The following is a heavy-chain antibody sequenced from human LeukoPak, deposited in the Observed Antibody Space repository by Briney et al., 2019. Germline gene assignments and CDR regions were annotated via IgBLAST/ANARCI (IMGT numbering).Heavy chain of an antibody. J-gene: IGHJ5*02. Sequence: SETLSLTCTVSGGSISSYYWSWIRQPPGKGLEWVGYIYYSGSTNHNPSLKSRVTISVDTSKNQFSLKLSSVTAADTAVYYCARDRPTLWFGEGNWFDPWGQGTLVTVSS. D-gene: IGHD3-10*01. V-gene: IGHV4-59*01. CDR2: IYYSGST. CDR1: GGSISSYY. CDR3: ARDRPTLWFGEGNWFDP.